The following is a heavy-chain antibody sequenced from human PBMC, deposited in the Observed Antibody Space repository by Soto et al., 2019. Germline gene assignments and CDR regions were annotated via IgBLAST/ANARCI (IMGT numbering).Heavy chain of an antibody. Sequence: AASVKVSCKASGYTFTGYYMHWVRQAPGQGLEWMGWINPNSGGTNYAQKFQGRVTMTRDTSISTAHMELSRLRSDDTAVYYCARDRAFPGIAAAAGTFSDYWGQGTLVTVSS. CDR1: GYTFTGYY. CDR3: ARDRAFPGIAAAAGTFSDY. CDR2: INPNSGGT. D-gene: IGHD6-13*01. V-gene: IGHV1-2*02. J-gene: IGHJ4*02.